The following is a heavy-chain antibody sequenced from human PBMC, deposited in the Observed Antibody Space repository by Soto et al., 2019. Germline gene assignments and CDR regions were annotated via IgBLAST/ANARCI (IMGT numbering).Heavy chain of an antibody. V-gene: IGHV4-4*02. J-gene: IGHJ6*02. CDR2: IYHSGST. CDR3: ARDRLSIAAAGISYYGMDV. CDR1: GGSISSSNW. D-gene: IGHD6-13*01. Sequence: SETPSLTCAVSGGSISSSNWWSWVRQPPGKGLEWIGEIYHSGSTNYNPSLKSRVTISVDKSKNQFSLKLSSVTAADTAVYYCARDRLSIAAAGISYYGMDVRGHVPTFTLS.